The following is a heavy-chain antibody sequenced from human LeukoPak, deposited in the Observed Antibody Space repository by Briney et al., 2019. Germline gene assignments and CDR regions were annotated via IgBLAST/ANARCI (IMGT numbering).Heavy chain of an antibody. D-gene: IGHD6-13*01. CDR2: INPSGGST. J-gene: IGHJ6*02. CDR1: GYTFTSYY. Sequence: ASVKVSCKASGYTFTSYYMHWVRQAPGQGLEWMGIINPSGGSTSYAQKFQGRVTMTRDTSTSTVYMGLSSLRSEDTAVYYCARDPFPYSSSWYQRKYYYGMDVWGQGTTVTVSS. V-gene: IGHV1-46*01. CDR3: ARDPFPYSSSWYQRKYYYGMDV.